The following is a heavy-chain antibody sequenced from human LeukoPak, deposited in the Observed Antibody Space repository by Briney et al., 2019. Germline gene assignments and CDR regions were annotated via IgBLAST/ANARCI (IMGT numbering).Heavy chain of an antibody. D-gene: IGHD2-2*01. CDR1: GFTFGDYA. CDR3: TRAQDIVVVPAAPLDL. V-gene: IGHV3-49*04. CDR2: IRSKAYGGTT. J-gene: IGHJ2*01. Sequence: GGSLRLSCTASGFTFGDYAMSWVRQAPGKGLEWVGFIRSKAYGGTTEYAASVKGRFTISRDDSKSIAYLQMNSLKTEDTAVYYYTRAQDIVVVPAAPLDLWGRGTLVTVSS.